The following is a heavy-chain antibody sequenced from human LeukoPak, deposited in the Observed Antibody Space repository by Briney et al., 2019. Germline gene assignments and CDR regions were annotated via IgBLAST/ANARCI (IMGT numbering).Heavy chain of an antibody. CDR3: ARLLKTGMTGYYFDL. CDR1: GFTFSSYS. D-gene: IGHD3-9*01. J-gene: IGHJ2*01. Sequence: GGSLRLSCAASGFTFSSYSMNWVRQAPGKGLEWVSSISSSSSYIYYADSVKGRFTISRDNAKNSLYLQMNSLRAEDTAVYYCARLLKTGMTGYYFDLWGRGTLVTVSS. V-gene: IGHV3-21*01. CDR2: ISSSSSYI.